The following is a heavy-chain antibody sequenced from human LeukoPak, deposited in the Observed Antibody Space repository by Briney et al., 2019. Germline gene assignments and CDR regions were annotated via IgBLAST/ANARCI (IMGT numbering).Heavy chain of an antibody. CDR1: GGSFSGYY. J-gene: IGHJ4*02. D-gene: IGHD3-10*01. Sequence: KSSETLSLTCAVYGGSFSGYYWSWIRQPPGKGLEWIGEINHSGSTNYNPSLKSRVTISVDTSKNQFSLKLSSVTAADTAVYYCARDMVRGVAYDYWGQGTLVTVSS. CDR2: INHSGST. V-gene: IGHV4-34*01. CDR3: ARDMVRGVAYDY.